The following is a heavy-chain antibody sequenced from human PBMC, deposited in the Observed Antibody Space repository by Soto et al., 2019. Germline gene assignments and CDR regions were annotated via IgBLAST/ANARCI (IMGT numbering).Heavy chain of an antibody. CDR1: GYTFTSYG. D-gene: IGHD3-10*01. CDR3: ARDWRGHYYYYGMDV. J-gene: IGHJ6*02. Sequence: AASVKVSCKASGYTFTSYGISWVRQAPGQGLEWMGWISAYNGNTNYAQKLQGRVTMTTDTSTSTAYMELRSLRSDDTAVYYCARDWRGHYYYYGMDVWGQGTTVTVSS. V-gene: IGHV1-18*01. CDR2: ISAYNGNT.